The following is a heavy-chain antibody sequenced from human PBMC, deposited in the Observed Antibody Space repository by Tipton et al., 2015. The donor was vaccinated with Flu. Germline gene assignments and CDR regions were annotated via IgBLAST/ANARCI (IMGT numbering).Heavy chain of an antibody. CDR3: ASFVRPYFTNGLDV. Sequence: LRLSCTVSGASVSSSAYYWAWVRQPPGKGLEWIGNVYQSGSTSHNPSLKSRVTISIDTSADQFFLKLESVTAADTAVYFCASFVRPYFTNGLDVWGQGTTVTVSS. CDR2: VYQSGST. CDR1: GASVSSSAYY. V-gene: IGHV4-39*07. D-gene: IGHD3-10*02. J-gene: IGHJ6*02.